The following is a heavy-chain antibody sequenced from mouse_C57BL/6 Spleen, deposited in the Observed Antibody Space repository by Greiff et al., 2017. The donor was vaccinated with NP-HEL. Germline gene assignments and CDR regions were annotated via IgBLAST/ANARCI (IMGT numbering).Heavy chain of an antibody. J-gene: IGHJ1*03. V-gene: IGHV1-15*01. CDR1: GYTFTDYE. CDR3: TSRTTVVAGGWYFDV. D-gene: IGHD1-1*01. CDR2: IDPETGGT. Sequence: QVQLQQSGAELVRPGASVTLSCKASGYTFTDYEMHWVKQTPVHGLEWIGAIDPETGGTAYNQKFKGKAILTADKSSSPAYMELRSRTSEDSAVYSCTSRTTVVAGGWYFDVWGTGTTVTVSS.